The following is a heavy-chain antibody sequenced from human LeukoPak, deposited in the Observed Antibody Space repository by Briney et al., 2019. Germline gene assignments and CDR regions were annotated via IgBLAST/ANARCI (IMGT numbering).Heavy chain of an antibody. V-gene: IGHV4-4*02. D-gene: IGHD6-19*01. J-gene: IGHJ5*02. CDR3: ARDRAVAGSSRYFDP. CDR2: INHSGTT. CDR1: GGSISSSNW. Sequence: NPSETLSLTCAVSGGSISSSNWWSWVRQTPGKGLEWIGEINHSGTTNYNPSLKSRVTISVDKSKNQLSLNLSSVTAADTAVYYCARDRAVAGSSRYFDPWGQGTLVTVSS.